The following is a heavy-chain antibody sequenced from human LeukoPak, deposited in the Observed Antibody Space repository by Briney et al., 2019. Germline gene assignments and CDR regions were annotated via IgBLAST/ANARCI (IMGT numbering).Heavy chain of an antibody. CDR3: ARTPDGADY. V-gene: IGHV3-7*01. Sequence: GGSLRLSCAASGFTFSNYAMTWFRQAPGKGLEWVANIKQDGTEIFYVDSVRGRFIISRDNAENSLYLQMNSLRVEDTAVYYCARTPDGADYWGQGTLVTVSS. CDR1: GFTFSNYA. D-gene: IGHD3-10*01. CDR2: IKQDGTEI. J-gene: IGHJ4*02.